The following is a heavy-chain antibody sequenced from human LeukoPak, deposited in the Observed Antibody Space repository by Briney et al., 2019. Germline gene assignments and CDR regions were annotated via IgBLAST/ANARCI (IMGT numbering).Heavy chain of an antibody. J-gene: IGHJ4*02. V-gene: IGHV4-59*01. Sequence: SETLSLTCTVSGGSISSYYWSWIRQPPGKGLEWLGYIYYTGSTNYNPSLKSRVTISADTSKNQFSLKLSSVTAADTAVYYCATLYSGNYPLDYWGQGTLVTVSS. CDR1: GGSISSYY. CDR2: IYYTGST. D-gene: IGHD1-26*01. CDR3: ATLYSGNYPLDY.